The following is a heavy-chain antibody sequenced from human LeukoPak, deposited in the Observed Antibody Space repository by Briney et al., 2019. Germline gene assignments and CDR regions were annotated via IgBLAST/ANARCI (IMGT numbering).Heavy chain of an antibody. D-gene: IGHD5-18*01. J-gene: IGHJ4*02. V-gene: IGHV3-23*01. CDR3: AKAEREYSYGSFDY. Sequence: PGGSLRVSCAGSGFTFNNYALNWVRQAPGKGLEWVSYISSGGSTIYYADSVKGRFTISRDNSKNTLYLQMNSLRAEDTAVYYCAKAEREYSYGSFDYWGQGTLVTVSS. CDR2: ISSGGSTI. CDR1: GFTFNNYA.